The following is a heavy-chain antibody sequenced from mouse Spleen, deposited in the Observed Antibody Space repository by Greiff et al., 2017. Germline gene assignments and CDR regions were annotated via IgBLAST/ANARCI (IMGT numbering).Heavy chain of an antibody. J-gene: IGHJ4*01. CDR2: ISYDGSN. CDR3: ARAPDY. CDR1: GYSITSGYY. Sequence: EVKLMESGPGLVKPSQSLSLTCSVTGYSITSGYYWNWIRQFPGNKLEWMGYISYDGSNNYNPSLKNRISITRDTSKNQFFLKLNSVTTEDTATYYCARAPDYWGQGTSVTVSS. V-gene: IGHV3-6*01.